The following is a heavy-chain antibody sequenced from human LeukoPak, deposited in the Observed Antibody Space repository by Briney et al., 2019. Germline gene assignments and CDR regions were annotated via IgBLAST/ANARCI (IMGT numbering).Heavy chain of an antibody. Sequence: GASVKVSCKVSGHTLTQFSIHWVRRTPEKGLQWLGSFDPKNGETLYVQKFQDRVTMTADTPIDTAYMVLSSLRSEDTALYYCTIESPRMSSVWGQGTTVTVSS. D-gene: IGHD6-6*01. V-gene: IGHV1-24*01. CDR2: FDPKNGET. J-gene: IGHJ6*02. CDR1: GHTLTQFS. CDR3: TIESPRMSSV.